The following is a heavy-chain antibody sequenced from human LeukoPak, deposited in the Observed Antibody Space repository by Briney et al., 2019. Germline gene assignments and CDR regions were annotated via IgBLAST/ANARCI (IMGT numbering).Heavy chain of an antibody. CDR1: GFTFSSYW. CDR2: INSDGGST. D-gene: IGHD5-18*01. Sequence: GGSLRLXCAASGFTFSSYWMHWVRRAPGKGLVSVSRINSDGGSTSYADSVKGRFTISRDNAKNTLYLQMNSLRAEDTAVYYCARVGGDTAMAIDYWGQGTLVTVSS. CDR3: ARVGGDTAMAIDY. V-gene: IGHV3-74*01. J-gene: IGHJ4*02.